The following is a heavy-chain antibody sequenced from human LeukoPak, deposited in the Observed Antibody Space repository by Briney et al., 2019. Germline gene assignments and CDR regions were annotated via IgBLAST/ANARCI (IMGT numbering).Heavy chain of an antibody. V-gene: IGHV3-53*01. Sequence: GGSLTLYCAAPGFTVSSNYMSWVRQAPGKGLEWGSVIYSGGSTYYANSVKGRFTISRENSKNTLYLQMNSLRAEDTAVYCCAKSFASGSYYKLPHWGQGTLVTVSS. CDR3: AKSFASGSYYKLPH. J-gene: IGHJ1*01. D-gene: IGHD3-10*01. CDR2: IYSGGST. CDR1: GFTVSSNY.